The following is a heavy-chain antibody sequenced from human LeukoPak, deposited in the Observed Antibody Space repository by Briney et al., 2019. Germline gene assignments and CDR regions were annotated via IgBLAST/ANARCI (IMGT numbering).Heavy chain of an antibody. CDR1: GFTFSSYE. D-gene: IGHD4-17*01. J-gene: IGHJ5*02. CDR3: ARADGDYGGDWFDP. V-gene: IGHV3-48*03. CDR2: ISNSGSSV. Sequence: GGSLRLSCAASGFTFSSYEMNWVRQAPGEGLEWVSYISNSGSSVKYADSVKGRFTISRDNAKNSLYLQMNSLRAEDTAVYYCARADGDYGGDWFDPWGQGTLVTVSS.